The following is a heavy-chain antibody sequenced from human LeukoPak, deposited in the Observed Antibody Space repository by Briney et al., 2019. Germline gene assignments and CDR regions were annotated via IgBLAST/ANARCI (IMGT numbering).Heavy chain of an antibody. D-gene: IGHD4-17*01. V-gene: IGHV3-53*04. CDR3: ARGRSVTTRRVGGMDV. Sequence: GGSLRLSCAASGFTVSSNYMSWVRQAPGKGLEWDSVIYSGSSTYYADSVKGRFTISRHNSKNTLYLQMNSLRAEDTAVYYCARGRSVTTRRVGGMDVWGQGTTVTVSS. CDR2: IYSGSST. J-gene: IGHJ6*02. CDR1: GFTVSSNY.